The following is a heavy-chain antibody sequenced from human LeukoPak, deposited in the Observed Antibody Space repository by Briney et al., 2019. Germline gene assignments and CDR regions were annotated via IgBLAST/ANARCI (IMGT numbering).Heavy chain of an antibody. CDR3: TRESNYYDSSTSPGYFDL. V-gene: IGHV3-7*01. J-gene: IGHJ2*01. D-gene: IGHD3-22*01. Sequence: GGSLRLSCAASGFSFSSYWMTWVRQAPGKGLEWVANIKEDGSDKYYVDSVKGRFTISRDNAKNSLYLQMNSLRAEDTAVYYCTRESNYYDSSTSPGYFDLWGRGTLVTVSS. CDR1: GFSFSSYW. CDR2: IKEDGSDK.